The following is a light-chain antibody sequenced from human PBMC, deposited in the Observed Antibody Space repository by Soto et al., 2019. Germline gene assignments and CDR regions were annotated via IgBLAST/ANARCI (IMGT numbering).Light chain of an antibody. V-gene: IGLV2-14*01. CDR1: YSDVGGYNY. CDR2: DVR. J-gene: IGLJ3*02. Sequence: QSALTQPAFVSGSPGQSITISCTGTYSDVGGYNYVSWFQQHPGKAPQLIIYDVRNRPLGFSNRFSASKSGTTASLTISGLEAEDEADYYCGSYTDSNSPWVFGGGTKLTVL. CDR3: GSYTDSNSPWV.